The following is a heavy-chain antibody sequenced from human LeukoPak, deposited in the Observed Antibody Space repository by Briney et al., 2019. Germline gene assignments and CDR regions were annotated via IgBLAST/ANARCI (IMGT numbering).Heavy chain of an antibody. J-gene: IGHJ5*02. CDR2: ISTYNGNT. V-gene: IGHV1-18*01. Sequence: ASVKVSCKASGYIFSNYAITWVRQAPGQGLEWMGWISTYNGNTNYAQKFQGRVTMTADTSTSTAYMELRSLRSDDTAVYYCARTPGGSRTNWFDPWGQGTLVSVSS. CDR3: ARTPGGSRTNWFDP. CDR1: GYIFSNYA. D-gene: IGHD3-16*01.